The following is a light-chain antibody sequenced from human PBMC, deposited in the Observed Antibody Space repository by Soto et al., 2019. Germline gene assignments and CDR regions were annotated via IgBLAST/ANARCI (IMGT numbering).Light chain of an antibody. CDR1: QGIARW. CDR2: AAS. J-gene: IGKJ1*01. Sequence: DIQMTQSPSSVSASVGDRVTITCRASQGIARWLAWYQQKPGKAPKLLIYAASSLESGVPSRFSGSGSGTDFTLTTRSLQPEDFATYSCQQANSCPCTFGQATKVEFK. CDR3: QQANSCPCT. V-gene: IGKV1-12*01.